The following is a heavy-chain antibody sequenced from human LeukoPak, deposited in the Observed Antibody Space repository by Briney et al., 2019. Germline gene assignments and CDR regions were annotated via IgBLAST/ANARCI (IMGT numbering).Heavy chain of an antibody. Sequence: SQTLSLTRAVSGGSISSGGYSWSWIRQPPGKGLEWIAYISDIGSINFSPSLKSRVTISLDTSKNQFSLKLSSVTAADTAVYYCAGHHPRNTVDFWGQGTLVTVSS. CDR3: AGHHPRNTVDF. CDR1: GGSISSGGYS. J-gene: IGHJ4*02. CDR2: ISDIGSI. V-gene: IGHV4-30-4*07. D-gene: IGHD2/OR15-2a*01.